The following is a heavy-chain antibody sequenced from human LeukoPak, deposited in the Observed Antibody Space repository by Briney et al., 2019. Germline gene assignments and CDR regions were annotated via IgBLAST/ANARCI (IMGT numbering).Heavy chain of an antibody. CDR2: ITGSGSP. CDR3: ARGGRLIDY. CDR1: GFTFSSYA. J-gene: IGHJ4*02. V-gene: IGHV3-23*01. D-gene: IGHD2-8*01. Sequence: GGSLRLSCAASGFTFSSYAMSWARQAPGKGLEWVSAITGSGSPYYADSVKGRFTISRDNSKNTLFLQMNSLGAEDTAVYYCARGGRLIDYWGQGTLVTVSS.